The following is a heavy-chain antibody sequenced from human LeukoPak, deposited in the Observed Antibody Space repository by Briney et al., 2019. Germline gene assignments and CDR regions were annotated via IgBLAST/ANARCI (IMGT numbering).Heavy chain of an antibody. CDR2: IYTRGST. V-gene: IGHV4-4*07. D-gene: IGHD2-15*01. CDR3: ATDRGDKDIVVVVAARWSWFDP. CDR1: GGSISSYY. J-gene: IGHJ5*02. Sequence: SETLSLTCTVSGGSISSYYWSWIRQPAGKGLEWIGRIYTRGSTNYNPSLKSRVTMSVDTSKNHFSLKLGYLTGADTGGYYCATDRGDKDIVVVVAARWSWFDPWGQGTLVTVSS.